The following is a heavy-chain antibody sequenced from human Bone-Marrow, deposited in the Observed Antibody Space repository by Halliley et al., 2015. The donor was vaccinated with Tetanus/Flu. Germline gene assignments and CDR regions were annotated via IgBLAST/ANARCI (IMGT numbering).Heavy chain of an antibody. J-gene: IGHJ4*02. V-gene: IGHV4-39*01. CDR2: IYYSGTT. CDR1: GGSVTSSDSL. D-gene: IGHD1-26*01. Sequence: LRLSCSVSGGSVTSSDSLWAWIRQSPGKGLEWIGTIYYSGTTYYNPSLKSRVTMSVDTSRNQFPLQLTSVSAADTAVYYCARLPESTSRLDHWGQGSLVTVSS. CDR3: ARLPESTSRLDH.